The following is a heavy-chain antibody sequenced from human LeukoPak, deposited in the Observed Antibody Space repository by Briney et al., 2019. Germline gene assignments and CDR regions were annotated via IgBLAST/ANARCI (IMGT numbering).Heavy chain of an antibody. CDR2: ISYDGSNK. CDR1: GFTFSSYA. CDR3: ARGGPTFDY. V-gene: IGHV3-30-3*01. Sequence: PGRSLRLSCAASGFTFSSYAMHWVRQAPGKGLEWVAVISYDGSNKYYADSVKGRFTISRDNSKNTLYLQMNSLRAEDTAVYYCARGGPTFDYWGQGTLVTVSS. J-gene: IGHJ4*02.